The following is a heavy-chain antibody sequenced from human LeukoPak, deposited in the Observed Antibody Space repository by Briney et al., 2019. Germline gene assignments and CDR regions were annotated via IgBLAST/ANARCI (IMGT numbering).Heavy chain of an antibody. CDR2: ISGSGGST. J-gene: IGHJ4*02. CDR1: GFTFSSYA. CDR3: AKGSYDYVWGSYRYTPIDY. D-gene: IGHD3-16*02. V-gene: IGHV3-23*01. Sequence: GGSLRLSCAASGFTFSSYAMSWVRQAPGKGLEWVSAISGSGGSTYYADSVKGRFTISRDNSKNTLYLQMNSLRAEDTAVYYRAKGSYDYVWGSYRYTPIDYWGQGTLVTVSS.